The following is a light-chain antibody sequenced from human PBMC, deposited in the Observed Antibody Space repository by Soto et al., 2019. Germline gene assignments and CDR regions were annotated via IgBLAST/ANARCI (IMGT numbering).Light chain of an antibody. CDR2: DAS. CDR1: QSVSTN. Sequence: EIVMTQSPATLSVSPGERATLSCRASQSVSTNLAWYQQKPGQAPRLLIYDASTRATGLPARFSGSGSGTECPLTISSLQSEDFGVYYCHQYNNWPITFGQGTRLEI. V-gene: IGKV3-15*01. CDR3: HQYNNWPIT. J-gene: IGKJ5*01.